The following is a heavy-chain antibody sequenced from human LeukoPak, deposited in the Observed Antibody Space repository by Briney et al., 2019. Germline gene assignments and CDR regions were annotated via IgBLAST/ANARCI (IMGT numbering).Heavy chain of an antibody. CDR3: ARAGYYGDDAFDL. CDR1: GFTFSSYE. CDR2: ISSSGSTI. V-gene: IGHV3-48*03. J-gene: IGHJ3*01. D-gene: IGHD2/OR15-2a*01. Sequence: PGGPLRLSCAASGFTFSSYEMTWVRQAPGKGLEWVSYISSSGSTIYYADSVKGRFTISRDNAKNSLYLQLNSLRAEDTAVYYCARAGYYGDDAFDLWGQGTMVTVSS.